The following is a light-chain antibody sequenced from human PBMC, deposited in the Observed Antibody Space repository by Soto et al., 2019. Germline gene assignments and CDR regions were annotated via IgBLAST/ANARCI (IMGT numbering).Light chain of an antibody. V-gene: IGLV2-23*01. CDR1: RSDVGNYNL. CDR3: CSYAGTTTYV. Sequence: QSALTQPASVSGSPGQSITISCTGTRSDVGNYNLVSWYQQRPGKAPKLMIYEGSKRPSGVTNRFSGSKSGITASLTISGLQAEDEADYYCCSYAGTTTYVFGTGTKLTV. J-gene: IGLJ1*01. CDR2: EGS.